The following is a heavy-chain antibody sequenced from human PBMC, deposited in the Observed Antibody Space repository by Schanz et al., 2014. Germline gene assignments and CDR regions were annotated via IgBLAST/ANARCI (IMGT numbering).Heavy chain of an antibody. Sequence: QVQLVESGGGVVQFGRSLRLSCVASGFTFSSYGMHWVRQAPGKGLEWVAVIWNNGVTKYYADSVRGRFTISRDRFQNTLYLRMSSLRAEDTAVYYCARPRFDYGEVDYWGQGTLDTVSS. CDR2: IWNNGVTK. D-gene: IGHD4-17*01. CDR3: ARPRFDYGEVDY. V-gene: IGHV3-33*01. CDR1: GFTFSSYG. J-gene: IGHJ4*02.